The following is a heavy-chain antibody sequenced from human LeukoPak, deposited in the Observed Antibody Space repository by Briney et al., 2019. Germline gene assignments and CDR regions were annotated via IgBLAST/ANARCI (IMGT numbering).Heavy chain of an antibody. CDR1: GFTFSAYA. CDR2: ITGSGDDT. CDR3: ARTYAYYGSGSYYNWFDP. J-gene: IGHJ5*02. D-gene: IGHD3-10*01. Sequence: GGSLRLSCVASGFTFSAYAMSWVRQAPGKGLEWVSAITGSGDDTYYADSVKGRFTISRDNAKNSLYLQMNSLRAEDTALYHCARTYAYYGSGSYYNWFDPWGQGTLVTVSS. V-gene: IGHV3-23*01.